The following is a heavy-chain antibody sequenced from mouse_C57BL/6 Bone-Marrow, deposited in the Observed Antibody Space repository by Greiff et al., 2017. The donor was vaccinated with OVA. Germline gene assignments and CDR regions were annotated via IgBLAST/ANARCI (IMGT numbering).Heavy chain of an antibody. Sequence: EVQLQQSGPELVKPGASVKISCKASGYTFTDYYMNWVKQSHGKSLEWIGDINPNNGGTSYNQKFKGKATLTVDKSSSTAYMELRSLTSEDSAVYYCVYYYGSSYWYFDVWGTGTTVTVSS. CDR3: VYYYGSSYWYFDV. D-gene: IGHD1-1*01. CDR2: INPNNGGT. V-gene: IGHV1-26*01. CDR1: GYTFTDYY. J-gene: IGHJ1*03.